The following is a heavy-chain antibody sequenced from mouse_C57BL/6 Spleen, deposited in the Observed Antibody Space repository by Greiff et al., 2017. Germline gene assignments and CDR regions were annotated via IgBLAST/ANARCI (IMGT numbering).Heavy chain of an antibody. CDR2: IYPGSGST. J-gene: IGHJ3*01. CDR1: GYTFTSYW. V-gene: IGHV1-55*01. CDR3: ARPFYDDHDGGLAY. Sequence: QVQLQQPGAELVKPGASVKMSCKASGYTFTSYWITWVKQRPGQGLEWIGDIYPGSGSTNYNEKFKSKATLTVDTSSSTAYMQLSSLTSEESAVYYSARPFYDDHDGGLAYWGQGTLVTVSA. D-gene: IGHD2-4*01.